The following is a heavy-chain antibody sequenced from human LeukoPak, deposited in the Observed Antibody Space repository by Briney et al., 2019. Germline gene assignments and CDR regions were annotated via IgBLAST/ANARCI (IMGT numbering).Heavy chain of an antibody. D-gene: IGHD2-2*01. CDR2: INTDGTST. CDR1: GFTFSSYW. Sequence: PGGSLRLSCAASGFTFSSYWMHWVRQAPGKGLVWVSRINTDGTSTNYADSVKGRFTISRDNGKNTLYLQMNSLRAEDTAVFYCARVYCSSTSCEAHFDYWGQGTLVTVSS. V-gene: IGHV3-74*01. CDR3: ARVYCSSTSCEAHFDY. J-gene: IGHJ4*02.